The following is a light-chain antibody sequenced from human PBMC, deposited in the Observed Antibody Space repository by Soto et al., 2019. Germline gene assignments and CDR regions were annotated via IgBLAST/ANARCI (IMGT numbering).Light chain of an antibody. Sequence: DIQMTQSPSTLSASVGDRVTITCRASQSISSWLAWYQQKPGKAPKLLIYDASSRATGIPDRFSGSGSGTDFTLTISRLEPEDFAVYYCQQYDSSPKTFGQGTKVDIK. J-gene: IGKJ1*01. CDR2: DAS. CDR3: QQYDSSPKT. V-gene: IGKV1-5*01. CDR1: QSISSW.